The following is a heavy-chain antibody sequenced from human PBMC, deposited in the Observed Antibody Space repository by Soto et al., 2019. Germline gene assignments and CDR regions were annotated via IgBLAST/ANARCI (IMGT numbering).Heavy chain of an antibody. J-gene: IGHJ4*02. CDR3: EAANYDSSGFYGDY. Sequence: GKGLEWVALIWYDGSQEYYRESVKGRFTISRDNSKSTLYLQMNSLGAEDTAVYYCEAANYDSSGFYGDYWGQGTLVTVSS. V-gene: IGHV3-33*03. D-gene: IGHD3-22*01. CDR2: IWYDGSQE.